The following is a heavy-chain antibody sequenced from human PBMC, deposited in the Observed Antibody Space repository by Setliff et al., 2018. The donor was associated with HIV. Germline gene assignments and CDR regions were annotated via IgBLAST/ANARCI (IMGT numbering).Heavy chain of an antibody. CDR3: STNKWPMIRGVTAFDH. D-gene: IGHD3-10*01. Sequence: ASVKVSCKASGYTFADHFMYWVQQAPGKGLVYMGRVDPENGKTIYADKFQGRLTITAETSTDTGYMELSSLTSHDTALYYCSTNKWPMIRGVTAFDHWGPGTLVTVSS. CDR1: GYTFADHF. V-gene: IGHV1-69-2*01. CDR2: VDPENGKT. J-gene: IGHJ4*02.